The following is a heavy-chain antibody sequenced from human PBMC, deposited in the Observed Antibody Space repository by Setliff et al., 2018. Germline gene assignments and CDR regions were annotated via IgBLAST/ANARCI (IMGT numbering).Heavy chain of an antibody. J-gene: IGHJ6*03. CDR2: ISGSGGST. CDR1: GFTFSSYA. CDR3: ARSTETFSGEDFYFFYYMDV. D-gene: IGHD4-4*01. Sequence: GGSLRLSCAASGFTFSSYAMSWVRQAPGKGLEWVSAISGSGGSTYYADSVKGRFTISRDSSRNTVDLQMSSLRPEDTALYYCARSTETFSGEDFYFFYYMDVWGKGTTVTVSS. V-gene: IGHV3-23*01.